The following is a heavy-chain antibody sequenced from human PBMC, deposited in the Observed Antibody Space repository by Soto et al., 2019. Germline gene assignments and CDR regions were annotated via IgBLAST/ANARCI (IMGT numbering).Heavy chain of an antibody. J-gene: IGHJ4*02. CDR3: ARHYYDSSGYYPFDY. CDR2: IYYSGST. D-gene: IGHD3-22*01. V-gene: IGHV4-39*01. Sequence: QLQLQESGPGLVKPSETLSLTCTVSGGSISSSSYYWGWIRKPPGKGLEWIGSIYYSGSTYYNPSLKSRVTISVDTSKNQFSLKLSSVTAADTAVYYCARHYYDSSGYYPFDYWGQGTLVTVSS. CDR1: GGSISSSSYY.